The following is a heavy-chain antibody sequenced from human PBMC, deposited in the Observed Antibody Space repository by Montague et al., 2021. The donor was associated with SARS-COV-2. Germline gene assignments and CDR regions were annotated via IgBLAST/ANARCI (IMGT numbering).Heavy chain of an antibody. CDR3: ARQENSSGWFKPDAFDI. Sequence: SETLSLTCTVSGGSISSSSYYWGWLRQPPGKGLEWIGSIYYSGSTYYNPSLQSRVTISVDTSKNQFSLKLSSVTAADTAVYYCARQENSSGWFKPDAFDIWGQGTMVTVSS. V-gene: IGHV4-39*01. D-gene: IGHD6-19*01. J-gene: IGHJ3*02. CDR1: GGSISSSSYY. CDR2: IYYSGST.